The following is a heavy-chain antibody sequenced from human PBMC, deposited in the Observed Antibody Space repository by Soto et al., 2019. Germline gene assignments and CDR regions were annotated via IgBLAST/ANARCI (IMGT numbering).Heavy chain of an antibody. CDR3: AREVAADGTFREDVFDI. J-gene: IGHJ3*02. V-gene: IGHV1-69*12. CDR1: GGTFSNHA. Sequence: QVHLVQSGAEVKKPGSSVKVSCKAPGGTFSNHAINWVRQAPGQGLEWMGRIIPIFTTTNYAQKFQGRVSMTAHESTTTAYMELSSLTHDDTAVYYCAREVAADGTFREDVFDIWGQGTLVTVSS. CDR2: IIPIFTTT. D-gene: IGHD6-13*01.